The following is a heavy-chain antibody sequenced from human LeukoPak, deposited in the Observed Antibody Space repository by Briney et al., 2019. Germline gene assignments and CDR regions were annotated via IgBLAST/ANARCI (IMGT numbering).Heavy chain of an antibody. J-gene: IGHJ4*02. D-gene: IGHD6-13*01. CDR3: ARSGAAGLGY. Sequence: SETLSLTCSVSGGSISLSYYYWGWIRQPPGKGLEWIGEINHSGSTNYNPSLRSRVTISLDTSENQFSLKLSSVTAADTAVYYCARSGAAGLGYWGQGTLVTVSS. V-gene: IGHV4-39*07. CDR1: GGSISLSYYY. CDR2: INHSGST.